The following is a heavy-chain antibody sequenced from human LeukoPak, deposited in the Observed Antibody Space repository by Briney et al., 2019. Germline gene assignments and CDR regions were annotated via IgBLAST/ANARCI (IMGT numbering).Heavy chain of an antibody. J-gene: IGHJ4*02. V-gene: IGHV1-2*02. CDR1: GYTFTGYY. Sequence: GASVKVSCKASGYTFTGYYMHWVRQAPGQGLEWMGWINPNSGGTNYAQKFQGRVTMTRDTSISTAYMELSRLRSDDTAVYYCARDLFGYGSGWPTNSDYWGQGTLVTASS. CDR2: INPNSGGT. CDR3: ARDLFGYGSGWPTNSDY. D-gene: IGHD6-19*01.